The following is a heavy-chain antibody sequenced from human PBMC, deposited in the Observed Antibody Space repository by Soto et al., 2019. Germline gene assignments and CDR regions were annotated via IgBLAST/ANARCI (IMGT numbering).Heavy chain of an antibody. J-gene: IGHJ3*02. V-gene: IGHV3-30-3*01. CDR2: ISYDGSNK. Sequence: GGSLRLSCAASGFTFSSYAMHWVRQAPGKGLEWVAVISYDGSNKYYADSVKGRFTISRDNSKNTLYLQMNSLRAEDTAVYYCATESYDSFVMWCQETMLTVSS. CDR3: ATESYDSFVM. CDR1: GFTFSSYA.